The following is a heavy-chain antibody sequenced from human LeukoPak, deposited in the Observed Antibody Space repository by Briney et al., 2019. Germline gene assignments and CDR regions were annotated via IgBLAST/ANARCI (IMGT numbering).Heavy chain of an antibody. CDR1: GYTFTSYD. J-gene: IGHJ6*03. CDR3: ARDDYSNYGGHYYYYMDV. D-gene: IGHD4-11*01. V-gene: IGHV1-8*03. Sequence: GASVKVSFTASGYTFTSYDINGVRQATGQGLEWMGWMNPNSGNTGYAQKFQGRVTITRNTSISTAYVELSSLRSEDTAVYYCARDDYSNYGGHYYYYMDVWGKGTTGTVSS. CDR2: MNPNSGNT.